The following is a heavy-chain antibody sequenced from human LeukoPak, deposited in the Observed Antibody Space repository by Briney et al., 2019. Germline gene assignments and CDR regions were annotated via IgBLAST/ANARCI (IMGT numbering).Heavy chain of an antibody. V-gene: IGHV4-34*01. Sequence: SETLSLTCAVYGGSFSSYYWSWIRQPPGKGLEWIGEINHSGNTNYNPSLKSRVTMSLDKSKNHLSLNLTSVTAADTAVYYCSRESGAFSPFGYWGQGTLVTVSS. J-gene: IGHJ4*02. D-gene: IGHD1-26*01. CDR1: GGSFSSYY. CDR2: INHSGNT. CDR3: SRESGAFSPFGY.